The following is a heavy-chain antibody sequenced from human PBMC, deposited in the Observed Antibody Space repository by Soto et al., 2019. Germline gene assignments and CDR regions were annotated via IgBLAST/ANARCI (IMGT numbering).Heavy chain of an antibody. Sequence: SETLSLTCAVYGGSFSGYYWSWIRQPPGKGLEWIGEINHSGSTNYNPSLKSRVTISVDTSKNQFSLKLSSVTAADTAVYYCARGVSRGWLTFDYWGQGTLVTVS. CDR3: ARGVSRGWLTFDY. J-gene: IGHJ4*02. CDR1: GGSFSGYY. CDR2: INHSGST. V-gene: IGHV4-34*01. D-gene: IGHD6-19*01.